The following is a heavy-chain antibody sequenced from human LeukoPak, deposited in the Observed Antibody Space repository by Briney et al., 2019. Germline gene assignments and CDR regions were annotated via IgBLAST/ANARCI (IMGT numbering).Heavy chain of an antibody. CDR1: GFTFSSYA. V-gene: IGHV3-30-3*01. CDR3: ARDRLDYYDSSGRDFDI. J-gene: IGHJ3*02. CDR2: ISYDGSNK. D-gene: IGHD3-22*01. Sequence: GRSLRLSCAASGFTFSSYAMHWVRQAPGKGLEWVAVISYDGSNKYYADSVKGRFTISRDNAKNSLYLQMNSLRAEDTAVYYCARDRLDYYDSSGRDFDIWGQGTMVTVSS.